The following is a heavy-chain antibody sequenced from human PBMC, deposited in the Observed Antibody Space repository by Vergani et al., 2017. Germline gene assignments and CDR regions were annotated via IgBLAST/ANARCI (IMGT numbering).Heavy chain of an antibody. CDR1: GYSFTSYW. V-gene: IGHV5-51*01. CDR3: ARDYQQGYWYFDL. Sequence: EVQLVQSGAEVKKPGESLKISCKGSGYSFTSYWIGWVRQMPGKGLEWMGIIYPGDSDTRYSQSFQGRVTISADKSISTAYLQWSSLKASDTAMYDCARDYQQGYWYFDLWGRGTLVTVSS. D-gene: IGHD4/OR15-4a*01. CDR2: IYPGDSDT. J-gene: IGHJ2*01.